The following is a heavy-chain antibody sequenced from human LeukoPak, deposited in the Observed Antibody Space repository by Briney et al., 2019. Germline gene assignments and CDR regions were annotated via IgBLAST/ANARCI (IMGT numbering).Heavy chain of an antibody. CDR1: GYTFTSYG. CDR3: ARDSTVVNDWYFDL. Sequence: ASVKVSCKASGYTFTSYGISWVRQAPGQGLEWMGWISGNNGNTNYAQKLQGRVTMTTDTSTSIAYMDLRSLRSDDTAVYYCARDSTVVNDWYFDLWGRGTLVTVSS. V-gene: IGHV1-18*01. CDR2: ISGNNGNT. J-gene: IGHJ2*01. D-gene: IGHD4-23*01.